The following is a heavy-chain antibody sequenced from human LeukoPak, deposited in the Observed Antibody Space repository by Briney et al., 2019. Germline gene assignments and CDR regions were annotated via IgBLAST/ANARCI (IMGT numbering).Heavy chain of an antibody. CDR3: ARDGGYYDSSGYFDY. CDR1: GFAFSRYS. D-gene: IGHD3-22*01. J-gene: IGHJ4*02. V-gene: IGHV3-30*03. CDR2: ISYDGSNK. Sequence: GGSLRLSCAASGFAFSRYSMNWVRQAPGKGLEWVAVISYDGSNKYYADSVKGRFTISRDNSKNTLYLQMNSLRAEDTAVYYCARDGGYYDSSGYFDYWGQGTLVTVSS.